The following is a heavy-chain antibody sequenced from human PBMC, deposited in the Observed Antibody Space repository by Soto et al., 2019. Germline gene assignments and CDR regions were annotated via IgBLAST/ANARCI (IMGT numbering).Heavy chain of an antibody. J-gene: IGHJ3*02. V-gene: IGHV6-1*01. CDR1: GDSVSSNSAA. D-gene: IGHD3-16*02. CDR2: TYYRSKWYN. Sequence: SQTLSLTCAISGDSVSSNSAAWNWIRQSPSRGLEWLGRTYYRSKWYNDYAVSVKSRITINPDTSKNQFSLQLNSVTPEDTAVYYCARGEYTFGGGIPEAVDACDIWGQGTMVTVSS. CDR3: ARGEYTFGGGIPEAVDACDI.